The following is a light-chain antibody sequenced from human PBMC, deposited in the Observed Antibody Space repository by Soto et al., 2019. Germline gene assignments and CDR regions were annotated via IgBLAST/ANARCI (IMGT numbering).Light chain of an antibody. V-gene: IGLV1-40*01. CDR3: QSYDSSLGGNYV. Sequence: QSVLSQPPSVSGAPGQRVTISCTGSSSNIGAGYDAHWFQQVPGTAPKLLIYGSTNRPSGVPDRFSGSKSGTSASLAITGLQAEDEADYCCQSYDSSLGGNYVFGTGTKVTVL. CDR2: GST. CDR1: SSNIGAGYD. J-gene: IGLJ1*01.